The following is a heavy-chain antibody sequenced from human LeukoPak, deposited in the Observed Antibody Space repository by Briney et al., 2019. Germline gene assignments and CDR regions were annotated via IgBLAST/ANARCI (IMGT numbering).Heavy chain of an antibody. D-gene: IGHD3-3*01. J-gene: IGHJ4*02. V-gene: IGHV1-69*13. CDR1: GYTFTSYG. CDR2: IIPIFGTA. CDR3: ARDKAGDFWSGYQYYFDY. Sequence: RASVKVSCKASGYTFTSYGISWVRQAPGQGLEWMGGIIPIFGTANYAQKFQGRVTITADESTSTAYMELSSLRSEDTAVYYCARDKAGDFWSGYQYYFDYWGQGTLVTVSS.